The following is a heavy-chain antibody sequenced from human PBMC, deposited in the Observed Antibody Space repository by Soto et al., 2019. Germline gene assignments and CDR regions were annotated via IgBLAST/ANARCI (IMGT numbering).Heavy chain of an antibody. CDR1: GASINSRYW. CDR3: ARDQNGSGNYYTRYFDY. J-gene: IGHJ4*02. V-gene: IGHV4-4*02. CDR2: IYHSGST. D-gene: IGHD3-10*01. Sequence: PSETLSLTCALYGASINSRYWWGWVRQAPGKGLEWSGEIYHSGSTNYNPSLKSRVTISVDKSKTQFSLNLSSVTAADTAVYYCARDQNGSGNYYTRYFDYWGQGTLVTVSS.